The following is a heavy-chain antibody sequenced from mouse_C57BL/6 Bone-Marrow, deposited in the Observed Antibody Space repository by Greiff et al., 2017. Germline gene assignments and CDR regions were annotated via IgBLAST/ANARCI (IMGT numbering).Heavy chain of an antibody. CDR2: IDPNSGGT. CDR1: GYTFTSYW. D-gene: IGHD1-1*01. J-gene: IGHJ4*01. Sequence: QVQLQQSGAELVKPGASVKLSCKASGYTFTSYWMHWVKQRPGRGLEWIGRIDPNSGGTKYNEKFKSKATLTVDKPSSTAYMQLSSLTSEDSAVYYGARSIITTAGATCPYAMDYWGQGTSVTVSS. CDR3: ARSIITTAGATCPYAMDY. V-gene: IGHV1-72*01.